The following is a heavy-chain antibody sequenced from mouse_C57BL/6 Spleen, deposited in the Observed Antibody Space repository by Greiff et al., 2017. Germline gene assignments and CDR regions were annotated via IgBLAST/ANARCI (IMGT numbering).Heavy chain of an antibody. D-gene: IGHD2-3*01. CDR3: ASLFDGYYGRAMDY. Sequence: QAQLQQPGAELVKPGASVKLSCKASGYTFTSYWMHWVKQRPGQGLEWIGMIHPNSGSTNYNEKFKSKATLTVDKSSSTAYMQLSSLTSEDSAVYYCASLFDGYYGRAMDYWGQGTSVTVSS. CDR2: IHPNSGST. CDR1: GYTFTSYW. V-gene: IGHV1-64*01. J-gene: IGHJ4*01.